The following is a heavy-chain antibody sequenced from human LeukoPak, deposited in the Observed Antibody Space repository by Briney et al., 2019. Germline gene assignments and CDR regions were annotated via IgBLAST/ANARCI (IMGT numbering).Heavy chain of an antibody. Sequence: GESLKISCKGSGYSFTSYWIGWVRPMPGKGLEWMGIIYPGDSDTRYSPSFQGQVTISADKSVSTAYLQWSSLKASDTAMYYCARIKDTGYYYDSSGYYYAGLGAFDIWGQGTMVTVSS. CDR1: GYSFTSYW. J-gene: IGHJ3*02. CDR3: ARIKDTGYYYDSSGYYYAGLGAFDI. V-gene: IGHV5-51*01. D-gene: IGHD3-22*01. CDR2: IYPGDSDT.